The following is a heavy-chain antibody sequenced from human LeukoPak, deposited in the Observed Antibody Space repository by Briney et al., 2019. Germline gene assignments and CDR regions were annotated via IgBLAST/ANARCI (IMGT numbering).Heavy chain of an antibody. Sequence: SETLSLTCAVYGGSFSGYYWSWIRQPPGKGLEWIGEISHSGSTNYNPSLKSRVTISVDTSKNQFSLKLSSVTAADTAVYYCARRRIKDYYGSGSYYRGVYYYYGMDVWGKGTTVTVSS. V-gene: IGHV4-34*01. CDR2: ISHSGST. D-gene: IGHD3-10*01. CDR1: GGSFSGYY. CDR3: ARRRIKDYYGSGSYYRGVYYYYGMDV. J-gene: IGHJ6*04.